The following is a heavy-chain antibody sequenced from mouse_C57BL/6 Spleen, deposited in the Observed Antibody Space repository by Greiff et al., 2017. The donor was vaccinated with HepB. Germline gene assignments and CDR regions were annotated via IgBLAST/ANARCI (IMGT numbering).Heavy chain of an antibody. Sequence: QVQLQQSGPELVKPGASVKISCKASGYAFSSSWMNWVKQRPGKGLEWIGRIYPGDGDTNYNGKFKGKATLTADKSSSTAYMQLSSLTSEDSAVYFCARSEGYYYGSSYELDYWGQGTTLTVSS. V-gene: IGHV1-82*01. CDR1: GYAFSSSW. D-gene: IGHD1-1*01. J-gene: IGHJ2*01. CDR3: ARSEGYYYGSSYELDY. CDR2: IYPGDGDT.